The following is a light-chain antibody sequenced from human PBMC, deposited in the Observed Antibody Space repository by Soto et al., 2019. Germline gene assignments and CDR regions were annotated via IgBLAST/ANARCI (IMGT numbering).Light chain of an antibody. J-gene: IGLJ1*01. Sequence: QSALTQPPSVSAAPGEKVTISCSLSSSNIGTSYVSWYQQLPGTAPKLLIYDNDQRPSGIPDRFSGSKSGTSATLGITGLQTGDEADSYCGIWDTILDSGVFGTGTKLTVL. CDR3: GIWDTILDSGV. CDR2: DND. V-gene: IGLV1-51*01. CDR1: SSNIGTSY.